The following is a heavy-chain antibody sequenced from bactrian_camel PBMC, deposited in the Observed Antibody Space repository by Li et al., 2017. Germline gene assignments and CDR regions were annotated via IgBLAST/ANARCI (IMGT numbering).Heavy chain of an antibody. CDR2: ISNDGGRT. J-gene: IGHJ4*01. V-gene: IGHV3S1*01. Sequence: VQLVESGGGLVQPGGSLRLSCAASGFNFNVYWMYWVRQAPGKGLERVSMISNDGGRTNYVDSVKGRFTLSKDNAKTTVYLQMNSLKSEDTALYYCATRINNAQYYWGHGTQVTVS. CDR3: ATRINNAQYY. CDR1: GFNFNVYW.